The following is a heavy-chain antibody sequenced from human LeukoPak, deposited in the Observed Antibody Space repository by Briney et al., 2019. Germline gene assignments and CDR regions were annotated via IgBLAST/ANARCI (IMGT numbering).Heavy chain of an antibody. D-gene: IGHD6-19*01. CDR3: ARATRGSVAGPFDY. Sequence: SETLSLTCTVSGGSLSNYYWTWIRQPPGKGLEWIGDMYNSWNTNYNPSLESRVTISEDTSKNQFSLKLTSVTAADTAVYYCARATRGSVAGPFDYWGQGAQVTVSS. J-gene: IGHJ4*02. CDR2: MYNSWNT. CDR1: GGSLSNYY. V-gene: IGHV4-4*09.